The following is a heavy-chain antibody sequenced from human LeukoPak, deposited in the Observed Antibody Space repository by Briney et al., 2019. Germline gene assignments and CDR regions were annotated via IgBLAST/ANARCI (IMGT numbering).Heavy chain of an antibody. V-gene: IGHV3-21*01. CDR1: GFTFSSYS. D-gene: IGHD3-10*01. CDR3: ARYGSGSYAFTL. CDR2: ISSSSSYI. J-gene: IGHJ4*02. Sequence: GGSLRLSCAASGFTFSSYSMNWVRQAPGKGLEWVSSISSSSSYIYYADSVKGRFTISRDNAKNSLYLQMNSLRAEDTAVYYCARYGSGSYAFTLWGQGTLVTVSS.